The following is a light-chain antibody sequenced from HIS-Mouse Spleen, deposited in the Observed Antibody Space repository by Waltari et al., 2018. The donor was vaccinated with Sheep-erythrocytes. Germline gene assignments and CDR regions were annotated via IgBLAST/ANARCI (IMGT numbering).Light chain of an antibody. J-gene: IGKJ1*01. CDR2: DAS. CDR3: QQFNNYPRT. Sequence: AIQLTQSPSSLSASVGDRVTITCRASKGVSSALAWYQQKPGKAPKLLIYDASSLESGVPSRFSGSGSGTDFTLTISSLQPEDFATYYCQQFNNYPRTFGQGTKVEIK. V-gene: IGKV1D-13*01. CDR1: KGVSSA.